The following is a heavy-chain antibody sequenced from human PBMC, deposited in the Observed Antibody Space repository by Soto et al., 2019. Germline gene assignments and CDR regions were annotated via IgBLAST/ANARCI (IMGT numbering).Heavy chain of an antibody. CDR2: ISSSSSTI. D-gene: IGHD1-26*01. Sequence: EVQLVESGGGLVQPGGSLRLSCAASGFTFSSYSMNWVRQAPGKGLEWVSYISSSSSTIYYADSVKGRFTISRDNAKNSLYLQMNSLRVEDTAVYYCASSVGATLDYWGQGTLVTVSS. V-gene: IGHV3-48*01. CDR3: ASSVGATLDY. CDR1: GFTFSSYS. J-gene: IGHJ4*02.